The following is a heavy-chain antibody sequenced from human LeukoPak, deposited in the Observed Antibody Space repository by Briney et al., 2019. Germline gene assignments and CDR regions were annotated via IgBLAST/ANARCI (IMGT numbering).Heavy chain of an antibody. D-gene: IGHD6-13*01. CDR1: GYTFTSYY. Sequence: GASVKVSCKASGYTFTSYYMHWVRRAPGQGLEWMGIINPSGGSTSYAQKFQGRVTMTRDMSTSTAYMDLSSLTSEDTAVYYCARDNIRGGKGIAAAGGYYWGQGTLVTVSS. CDR2: INPSGGST. CDR3: ARDNIRGGKGIAAAGGYY. J-gene: IGHJ4*02. V-gene: IGHV1-46*01.